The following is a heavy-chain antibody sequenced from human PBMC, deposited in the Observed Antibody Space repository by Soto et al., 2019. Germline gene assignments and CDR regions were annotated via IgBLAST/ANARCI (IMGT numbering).Heavy chain of an antibody. CDR2: ISSSSSTI. CDR1: GFTFSSYS. CDR3: ARDLNWGSGEGYCFDY. V-gene: IGHV3-48*04. D-gene: IGHD7-27*01. Sequence: GGSLRLSCAASGFTFSSYSMNWVRQAPGKGLEWVSYISSSSSTIYYADSVKGRFTISRDNAKNSLYLQMNSLRAEDSAVYYCARDLNWGSGEGYCFDYWGQGTLVTVSS. J-gene: IGHJ4*02.